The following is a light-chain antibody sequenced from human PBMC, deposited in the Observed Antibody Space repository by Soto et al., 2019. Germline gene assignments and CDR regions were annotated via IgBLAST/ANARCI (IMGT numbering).Light chain of an antibody. CDR1: QSVRNAY. Sequence: EILLTQSPGTLSLSPGERATLFCRASQSVRNAYLAWYQQKPGQAPRLLIYGASGRVTGIPDRFSGSGSGTDFTLTISRLEPEDFAVYDGQQYGSSPYTSGEGTKLEI. CDR2: GAS. V-gene: IGKV3-20*01. CDR3: QQYGSSPYT. J-gene: IGKJ2*01.